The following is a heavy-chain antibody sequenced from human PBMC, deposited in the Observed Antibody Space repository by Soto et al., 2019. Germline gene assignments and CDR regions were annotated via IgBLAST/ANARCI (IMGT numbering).Heavy chain of an antibody. CDR1: GFTFSSYS. J-gene: IGHJ4*02. CDR3: ASFCYDILTGYYSPKVDY. Sequence: VGSLRLSCAASGFTFSSYSMNWVRQAPGKGLEWVSSISSSSSYIYYADSVKGRFTISRDNAKNSLYLQMNSLRAEDTAVYYCASFCYDILTGYYSPKVDYWGQGTLVTVSS. V-gene: IGHV3-21*01. CDR2: ISSSSSYI. D-gene: IGHD3-9*01.